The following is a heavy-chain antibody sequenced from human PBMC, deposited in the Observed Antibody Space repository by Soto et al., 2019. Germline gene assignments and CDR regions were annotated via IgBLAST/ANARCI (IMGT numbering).Heavy chain of an antibody. Sequence: ASVKVSCKASGYTFTANYLHWVRQAPGQGLEWMGWINPNSGATNYAQRFQAWVTMTRDTSISTAYMELSRLTFDDTAVYYCAREITSSWMDVWGQGTTVTVCS. J-gene: IGHJ6*02. CDR3: AREITSSWMDV. D-gene: IGHD6-13*01. CDR2: INPNSGAT. CDR1: GYTFTANY. V-gene: IGHV1-2*04.